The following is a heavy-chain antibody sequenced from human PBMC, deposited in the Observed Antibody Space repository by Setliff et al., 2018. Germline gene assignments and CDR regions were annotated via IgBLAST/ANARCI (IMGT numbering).Heavy chain of an antibody. CDR3: AKQGDLAFDY. D-gene: IGHD3-16*01. Sequence: GASVKVSCKASGFTLSDYFIYWMRQAPGQGLEWVGWIDPKSGRTKYAVKFQGRVTMTRDTSSSTIYMEVNSLTSDDTAVYFCAKQGDLAFDYWGQGTQVTVSS. V-gene: IGHV1-2*02. J-gene: IGHJ4*02. CDR1: GFTLSDYF. CDR2: IDPKSGRT.